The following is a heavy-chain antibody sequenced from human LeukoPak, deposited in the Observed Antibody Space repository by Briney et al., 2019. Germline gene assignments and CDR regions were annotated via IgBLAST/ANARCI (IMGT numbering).Heavy chain of an antibody. V-gene: IGHV1-46*01. CDR1: GYTFTSYY. CDR3: ARDGGDYYDSSGYYY. CDR2: INPSGGST. Sequence: ASVKVSCKASGYTFTSYYMHWVRQAPGRGLEWMGIINPSGGSTSYAQKFQGRVTMTRDTSTSTVYMELSSLRSEDTVVYYCARDGGDYYDSSGYYYWGQGTLVTVSS. J-gene: IGHJ4*02. D-gene: IGHD3-22*01.